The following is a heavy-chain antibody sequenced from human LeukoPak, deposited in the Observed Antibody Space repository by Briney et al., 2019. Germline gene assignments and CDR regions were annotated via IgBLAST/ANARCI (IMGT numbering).Heavy chain of an antibody. D-gene: IGHD3-10*01. CDR1: GYSITSGYY. CDR3: ARSYYYNSGSPFDP. Sequence: SETLSLTCVVSGYSITSGYYWGWVRQPPGRGLEWIGSIFRSGSTYYNPSLKSRVTISLDTSKNQLSLKLNSVTAADTAVYYCARSYYYNSGSPFDPWGQGTLVTVSS. J-gene: IGHJ5*02. V-gene: IGHV4-38-2*01. CDR2: IFRSGST.